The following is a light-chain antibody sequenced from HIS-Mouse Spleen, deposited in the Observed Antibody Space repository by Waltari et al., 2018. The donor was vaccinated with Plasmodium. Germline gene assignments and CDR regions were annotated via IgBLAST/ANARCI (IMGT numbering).Light chain of an antibody. CDR3: QQYNNWSFT. Sequence: EIVMTQSPATLSVSPGERATLSCRASQSVSSNLAWDQQKPGQAPGLLIYGASTKATGIPAGFSGSGSGTEFTLTISSLQSEDFAVYYCQQYNNWSFTFGPGTKVDIK. CDR2: GAS. CDR1: QSVSSN. J-gene: IGKJ3*01. V-gene: IGKV3-15*01.